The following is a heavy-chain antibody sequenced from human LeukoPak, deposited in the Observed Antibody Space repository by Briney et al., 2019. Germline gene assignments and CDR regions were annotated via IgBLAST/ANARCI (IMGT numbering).Heavy chain of an antibody. CDR2: ISGSGGST. J-gene: IGHJ5*02. D-gene: IGHD6-13*01. V-gene: IGHV3-23*01. CDR3: AKMAAAADSGDWFDP. CDR1: TVTFTNFW. Sequence: GESLRLSCAASTVTFTNFWMSWVRQAPGEGLEWVSAISGSGGSTYYADSVKGRFTISRDNSKNTLSLQMNSLRDEDTAKYYCAKMAAAADSGDWFDPWGQGTLVTVSS.